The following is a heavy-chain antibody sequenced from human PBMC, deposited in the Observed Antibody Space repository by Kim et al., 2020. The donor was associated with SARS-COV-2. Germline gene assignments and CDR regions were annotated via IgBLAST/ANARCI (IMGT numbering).Heavy chain of an antibody. V-gene: IGHV3-21*01. CDR3: ARGASQQLVDY. Sequence: GASLRLSCAASGFTFSSYSMNWVRQAPGKGLEWVSSITSSSSYTYYADSVKGRFTIPIDNARNSLYLQMNSLRAEDTAVYYCARGASQQLVDYWGQGTLVTVSS. CDR1: GFTFSSYS. D-gene: IGHD6-13*01. J-gene: IGHJ4*02. CDR2: ITSSSSYT.